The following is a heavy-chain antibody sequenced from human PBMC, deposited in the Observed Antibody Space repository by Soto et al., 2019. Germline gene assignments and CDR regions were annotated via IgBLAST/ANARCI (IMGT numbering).Heavy chain of an antibody. CDR3: AGKYSSGWYYFDY. J-gene: IGHJ4*02. Sequence: XVKVSCKASGYTFTSYYMHWVRQAPGQGLEWMGGIIPIFGTANYAQKFQGRVTITADESTSTAYMELSSLRSEDTAVYYCAGKYSSGWYYFDYWGQGTLVTVSS. CDR2: IIPIFGTA. CDR1: GYTFTSYY. D-gene: IGHD6-19*01. V-gene: IGHV1-69*13.